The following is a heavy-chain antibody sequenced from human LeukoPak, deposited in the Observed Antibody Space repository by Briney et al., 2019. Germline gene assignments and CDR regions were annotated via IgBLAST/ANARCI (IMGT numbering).Heavy chain of an antibody. J-gene: IGHJ4*02. CDR3: ARASGYSSGWFETPFVY. D-gene: IGHD6-19*01. CDR1: GGSISSYY. V-gene: IGHV4-59*01. Sequence: PSETLFLTCTVSGGSISSYYWSWIRQPPGKGLEWIGYIYYSGSTNYNPSLKSRVTISVDTSKNQFSLKLSSVTAADTAVYFCARASGYSSGWFETPFVYWGQGTLVTVSS. CDR2: IYYSGST.